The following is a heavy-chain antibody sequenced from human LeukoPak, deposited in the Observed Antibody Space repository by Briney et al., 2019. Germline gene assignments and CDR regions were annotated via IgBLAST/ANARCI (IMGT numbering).Heavy chain of an antibody. CDR1: GGSFSGYY. J-gene: IGHJ4*02. D-gene: IGHD3-22*01. Sequence: PSETLSLTCAVYGGSFSGYYWSWIRQPPGKGLEWIGEINHSGSTNYNPSLKSRVTISVDTSKNQFSLKLSSVTAADTAVYYCARRRWRSNYYDSSGYYFPFDYWGQGTLVTVSS. CDR2: INHSGST. CDR3: ARRRWRSNYYDSSGYYFPFDY. V-gene: IGHV4-34*01.